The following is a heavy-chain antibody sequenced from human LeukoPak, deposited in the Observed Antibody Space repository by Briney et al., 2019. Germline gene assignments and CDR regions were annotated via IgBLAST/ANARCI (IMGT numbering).Heavy chain of an antibody. CDR3: AKVTYGSGTYGAFDS. D-gene: IGHD3-10*01. CDR1: GFTFSSHG. Sequence: GGALRLSCAASGFTFSSHGMSWGRQAPGKGLEWVSTISGSGDYTYYADSVKGRFTISRDNSKNTLYLQMNSLRAEDTAVYYCAKVTYGSGTYGAFDSWGQGTLVTVSS. V-gene: IGHV3-23*01. CDR2: ISGSGDYT. J-gene: IGHJ4*02.